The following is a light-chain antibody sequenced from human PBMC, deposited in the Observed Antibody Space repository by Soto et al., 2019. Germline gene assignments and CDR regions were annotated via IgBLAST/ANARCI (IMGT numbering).Light chain of an antibody. CDR2: EVN. J-gene: IGLJ1*01. V-gene: IGLV2-8*01. CDR1: SRDVGASDY. Sequence: QSALTQPPSASGSPGQSVAISCTGTSRDVGASDYVSWYQQHSGKAPKLLLYEVNKRPSGVPDRFSGSKSVNTASLTVSALQADDEADYYCLSHSGSSNVLGTGTKLTVL. CDR3: LSHSGSSNV.